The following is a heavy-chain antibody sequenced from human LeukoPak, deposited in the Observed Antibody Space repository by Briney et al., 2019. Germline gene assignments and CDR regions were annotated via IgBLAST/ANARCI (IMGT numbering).Heavy chain of an antibody. V-gene: IGHV1-8*01. CDR3: ARPGGGWYFSLDY. CDR1: GYTFTSYD. CDR2: MNPNSGNT. J-gene: IGHJ4*02. D-gene: IGHD6-19*01. Sequence: ASVKVSCKASGYTFTSYDINWVRQATGQGLEWMGWMNPNSGNTGYAQKLQGRVTMTTDTSTSTAYMELRSLRSDDTAVYYCARPGGGWYFSLDYWGQGTLVTVSS.